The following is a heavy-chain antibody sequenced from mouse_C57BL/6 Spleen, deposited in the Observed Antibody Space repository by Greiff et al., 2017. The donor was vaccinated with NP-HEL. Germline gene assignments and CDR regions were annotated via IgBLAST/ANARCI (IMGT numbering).Heavy chain of an antibody. CDR1: GYSITSDY. D-gene: IGHD1-1*01. V-gene: IGHV3-8*01. CDR2: ISYSGST. CDR3: ARSHLYYGSSYGYFDV. J-gene: IGHJ1*03. Sequence: EVKLVESGPGLAKPSQTLSLTCSVTGYSITSDYWNWIRKFPGNKLEYMGYISYSGSTYYNPSLKSRISITRDTSKNQYYLQLNSVTTEDTATYYCARSHLYYGSSYGYFDVWGTGTTVTVSS.